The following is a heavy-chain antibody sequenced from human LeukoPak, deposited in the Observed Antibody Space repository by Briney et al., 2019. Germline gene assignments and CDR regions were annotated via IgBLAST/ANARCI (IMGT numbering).Heavy chain of an antibody. J-gene: IGHJ5*02. V-gene: IGHV4-34*01. Sequence: SETLSLTCAVYDGSFSGYYWSWIRQPPGKGLEWIGEINHSGSTNYNPSLKSRVTISLDTSKSQFSLKVRYVTAADTAVYYCARHAYRVDSTGYYRPNWFDPWGQGTLVTVSS. CDR2: INHSGST. CDR1: DGSFSGYY. CDR3: ARHAYRVDSTGYYRPNWFDP. D-gene: IGHD6-19*01.